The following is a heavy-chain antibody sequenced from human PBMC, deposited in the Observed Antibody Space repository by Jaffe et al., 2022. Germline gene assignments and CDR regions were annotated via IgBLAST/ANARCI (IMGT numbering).Heavy chain of an antibody. D-gene: IGHD3-10*01. J-gene: IGHJ6*03. V-gene: IGHV1-46*01. CDR2: INPSGGST. CDR1: GYTFTSYY. Sequence: QVQLVQSGAEVKKPGASVKVSCKASGYTFTSYYMHWVRQAPGQGLEWMGIINPSGGSTSYAQKFQGRVTMTRDTSTSTVYMELSSLRSEDTAVYYCARGMGSGSYYVPQTYYYMDVWGKGTTVTVSS. CDR3: ARGMGSGSYYVPQTYYYMDV.